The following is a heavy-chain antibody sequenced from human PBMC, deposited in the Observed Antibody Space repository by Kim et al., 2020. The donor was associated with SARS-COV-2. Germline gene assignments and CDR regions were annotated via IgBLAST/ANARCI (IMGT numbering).Heavy chain of an antibody. D-gene: IGHD2-2*01. J-gene: IGHJ4*02. CDR2: ISAYNGNT. CDR1: GYTFTSYG. CDR3: ARVSVVPAANDYFDY. Sequence: ASVKVSCKASGYTFTSYGISWVRQAPGQGLEWMGWISAYNGNTNYAQKLQGRVTMTTDTSTSTAYMELRSLRSDDTAVYYCARVSVVPAANDYFDYWGQGTLVTVSS. V-gene: IGHV1-18*04.